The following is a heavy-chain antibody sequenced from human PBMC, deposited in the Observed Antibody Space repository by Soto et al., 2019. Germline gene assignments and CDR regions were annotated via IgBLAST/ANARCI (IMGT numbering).Heavy chain of an antibody. CDR2: ISGSGGST. Sequence: GGSLRLSCVASGLTFSSYAIRWVRQAPGKGLEWVSAISGSGGSTYYAASVKGRFTISRDNSKNTLYLQMNSLRAEDTAVYYCAKSTSCIAAAGTCPYYYYGMDVWGQGTTVTVSS. CDR1: GLTFSSYA. J-gene: IGHJ6*02. D-gene: IGHD6-13*01. V-gene: IGHV3-23*01. CDR3: AKSTSCIAAAGTCPYYYYGMDV.